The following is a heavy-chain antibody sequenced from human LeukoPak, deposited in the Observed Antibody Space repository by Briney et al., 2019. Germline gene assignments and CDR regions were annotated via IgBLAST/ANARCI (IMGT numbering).Heavy chain of an antibody. J-gene: IGHJ3*02. CDR2: IWYDGSNK. V-gene: IGHV3-30*02. D-gene: IGHD2-2*01. CDR3: AKPMGNYQLLDGAAFDI. Sequence: GGSLRLSCAASGFTFSSYGMHWVRQAPGKGLEWLAVIWYDGSNKYYADSVKGRFTISRDNSKNTLYLQMNSLRAEDTAVYYCAKPMGNYQLLDGAAFDIWGQGTMVTVSS. CDR1: GFTFSSYG.